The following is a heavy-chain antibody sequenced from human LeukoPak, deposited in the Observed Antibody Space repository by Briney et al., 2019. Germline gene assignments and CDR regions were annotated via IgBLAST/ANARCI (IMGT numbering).Heavy chain of an antibody. Sequence: GGSLRLSCAAPGFTFSSYSMNWVRQAPGKGLEWVSSISSSSSYIYYADSVKGRFTISRDNAKNSLYLQMNSLRAEDTAVYYCARGYCSGGSCYNVVWGQGTLVTVSS. J-gene: IGHJ4*02. CDR1: GFTFSSYS. CDR2: ISSSSSYI. V-gene: IGHV3-21*01. D-gene: IGHD2-15*01. CDR3: ARGYCSGGSCYNVV.